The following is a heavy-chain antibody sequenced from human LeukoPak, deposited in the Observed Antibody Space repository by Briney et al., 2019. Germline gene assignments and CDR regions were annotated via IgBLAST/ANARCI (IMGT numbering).Heavy chain of an antibody. CDR1: GFTFSSYC. J-gene: IGHJ4*02. Sequence: GGSLRLSCAASGFTFSSYCMHWVRQAPGKGLVWVSRINSDGSSTSYADSVKGRFTISRDNAKNTLYLQMNSLRAEDTAVYYCARVGADWSSDYWGQGTLVTVSS. CDR2: INSDGSST. D-gene: IGHD3-3*01. V-gene: IGHV3-74*01. CDR3: ARVGADWSSDY.